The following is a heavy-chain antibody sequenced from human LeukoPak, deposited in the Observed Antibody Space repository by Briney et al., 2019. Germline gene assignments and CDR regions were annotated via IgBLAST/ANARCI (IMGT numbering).Heavy chain of an antibody. CDR2: IYYSGST. V-gene: IGHV4-59*12. J-gene: IGHJ3*02. CDR1: GGSISSYY. Sequence: SETLSLNCTVSGGSISSYYWSWIRQPPGKGLEWIGYIYYSGSTYYNPSLKSRVTISVDTSKNEFSLKLSSVTAADTAVYYCARDAGDFWSGSDAFDIWGQGTMVTVSS. CDR3: ARDAGDFWSGSDAFDI. D-gene: IGHD3-3*01.